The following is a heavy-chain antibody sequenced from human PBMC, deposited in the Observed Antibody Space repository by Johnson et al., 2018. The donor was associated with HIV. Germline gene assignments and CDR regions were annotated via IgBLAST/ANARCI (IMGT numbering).Heavy chain of an antibody. J-gene: IGHJ3*02. CDR1: GFTLSTYG. V-gene: IGHV3-30*18. Sequence: VQLVESGGGVVQPGRSLRLSCVASGFTLSTYGMHWVRQAPGKGLECVAVMSYDGSNKYYADSVKGRFTISRDSSKNTLYLQMNSLRPEDTAVYYCAKDRNWGRLFDGFDIWGRGTMVTVSS. D-gene: IGHD7-27*01. CDR3: AKDRNWGRLFDGFDI. CDR2: MSYDGSNK.